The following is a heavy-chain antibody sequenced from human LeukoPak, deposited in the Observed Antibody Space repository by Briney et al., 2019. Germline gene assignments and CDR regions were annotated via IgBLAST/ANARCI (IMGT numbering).Heavy chain of an antibody. CDR3: ARGTTVVSPAEGDDFDY. Sequence: ASVKVSCKASGYTFTSYYMHWVRQAPGQGLEWMGIINPSGGSTSYAQKFQGRVTMTRDMSTSTVYMELSSLRSEDTAVYYCARGTTVVSPAEGDDFDYWGQGTLVTVSS. V-gene: IGHV1-46*01. CDR1: GYTFTSYY. CDR2: INPSGGST. D-gene: IGHD4-23*01. J-gene: IGHJ4*02.